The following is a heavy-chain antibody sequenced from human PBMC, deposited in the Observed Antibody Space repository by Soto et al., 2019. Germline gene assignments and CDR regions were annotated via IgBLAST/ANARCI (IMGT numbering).Heavy chain of an antibody. Sequence: PGESLKISCKGSGYSFTSYWIGWVRQMPGKGLEWMGIIYPGDSDTRYSPSFQGQVTISADKSISTAYLQWSSLKASDTAMYYCARRRGKAAAGPTRSFDYWGQGTLVTVSS. D-gene: IGHD6-13*01. V-gene: IGHV5-51*01. CDR3: ARRRGKAAAGPTRSFDY. J-gene: IGHJ4*02. CDR1: GYSFTSYW. CDR2: IYPGDSDT.